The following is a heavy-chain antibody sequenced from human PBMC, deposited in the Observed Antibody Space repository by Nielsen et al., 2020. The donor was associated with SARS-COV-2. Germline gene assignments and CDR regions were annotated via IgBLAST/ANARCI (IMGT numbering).Heavy chain of an antibody. D-gene: IGHD3-9*01. CDR3: ARGLQYFEAYYFDY. Sequence: GSLRLSCAVSGFPFSSYDFNWVRQAPGQGLEWVASISGTTTYIYYADSLKGRFTISRDNVNNLLFLQMNSLRAEDTALYYCARGLQYFEAYYFDYWGQGTLVTVSS. J-gene: IGHJ4*02. CDR2: ISGTTTYI. CDR1: GFPFSSYD. V-gene: IGHV3-21*01.